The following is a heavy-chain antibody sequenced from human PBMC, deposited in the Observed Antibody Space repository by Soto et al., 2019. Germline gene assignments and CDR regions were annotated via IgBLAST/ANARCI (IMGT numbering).Heavy chain of an antibody. CDR1: GDSISSPKW. CDR2: LLHSGTT. Sequence: QVQLQESGPGLVKPSGTLSLTCAVSGDSISSPKWWTWLRQPPGKGLEWIGDLLHSGTTNYNPSPKXXVTLSVHKPRNHFSLKLSSVTAAATAIFYCAYRSGWYRHDVWGQGTSVTVSS. D-gene: IGHD6-19*01. CDR3: AYRSGWYRHDV. J-gene: IGHJ3*01. V-gene: IGHV4-4*02.